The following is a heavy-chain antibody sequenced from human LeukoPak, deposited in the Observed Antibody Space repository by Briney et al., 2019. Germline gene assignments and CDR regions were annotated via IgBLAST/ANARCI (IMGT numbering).Heavy chain of an antibody. Sequence: SGTLSLTCAVSGGSISSSNWWSWVRQPPGKGLEWIGEIYHSGSTNYNPSLKSRVTISVDKSKNQFSLRLSSVTAADTGVYYCARSNSYGPGTHYLHHWGQGTLVTVSS. CDR3: ARSNSYGPGTHYLHH. J-gene: IGHJ4*02. D-gene: IGHD3-10*01. V-gene: IGHV4-4*02. CDR2: IYHSGST. CDR1: GGSISSSNW.